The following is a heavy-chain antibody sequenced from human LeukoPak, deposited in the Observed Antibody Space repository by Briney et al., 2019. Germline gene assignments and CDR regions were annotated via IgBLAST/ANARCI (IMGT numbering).Heavy chain of an antibody. CDR3: WLPDAFDI. J-gene: IGHJ3*02. D-gene: IGHD3-9*01. Sequence: GASVKVSCKASGYTFTGYYVHWVRQAPGQGLEWMGWINPSSGGTNYAQKFQGRVTMTRDTSISTAYMELSRLRSDDTAVYYCWLPDAFDIWGQGTMVTVSS. CDR1: GYTFTGYY. CDR2: INPSSGGT. V-gene: IGHV1-2*02.